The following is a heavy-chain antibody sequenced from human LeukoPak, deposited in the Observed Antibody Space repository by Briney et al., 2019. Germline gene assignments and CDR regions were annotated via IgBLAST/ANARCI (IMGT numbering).Heavy chain of an antibody. D-gene: IGHD6-19*01. J-gene: IGHJ5*02. CDR2: ISGSGGST. CDR3: AKDHLDLIAVVPSFDP. V-gene: IGHV3-23*01. CDR1: GFTVSSNY. Sequence: QPGGSLRLSCAASGFTVSSNYMSWVRQAPGKGLEWVSAISGSGGSTYYADSVKGRFTISRDNSKNTLYLQMNSLRAEDTAVYYCAKDHLDLIAVVPSFDPWGQGTLVTVSS.